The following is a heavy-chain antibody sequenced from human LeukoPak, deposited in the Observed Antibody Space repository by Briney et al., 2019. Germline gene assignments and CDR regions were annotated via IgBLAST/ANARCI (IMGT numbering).Heavy chain of an antibody. V-gene: IGHV4-4*07. CDR1: GGSISSYY. CDR2: IYPSGST. Sequence: PSETLSLTCTVSGGSISSYYWSWIRQPAGKGLEWIGRIYPSGSTNYNPSLKSRVTMSVDTSKNQFSLNLSSVTAADTAVYYCARVGSEGYYYYYMDVWGKGTTVTVSS. D-gene: IGHD1-14*01. J-gene: IGHJ6*03. CDR3: ARVGSEGYYYYYMDV.